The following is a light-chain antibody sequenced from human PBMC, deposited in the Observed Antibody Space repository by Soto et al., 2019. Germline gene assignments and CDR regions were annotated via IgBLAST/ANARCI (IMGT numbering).Light chain of an antibody. CDR1: QGVSSH. V-gene: IGKV3-20*01. J-gene: IGKJ5*01. Sequence: EIVLTQSPGTLSLSPGERATLSCRASQGVSSHLAWYQQKPDQAPRLLIYGASTRATGIPDRFSGSGSGTDFTLIISRLEPEDFAVYYCQQYGGSPITFGQGTRLEIK. CDR3: QQYGGSPIT. CDR2: GAS.